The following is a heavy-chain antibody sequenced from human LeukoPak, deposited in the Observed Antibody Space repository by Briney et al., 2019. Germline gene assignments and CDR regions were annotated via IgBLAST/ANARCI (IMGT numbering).Heavy chain of an antibody. D-gene: IGHD2-15*01. Sequence: GGSLRLSCAASGFTFSDYYMSWIRQAPGKGLEWVSYISSSGCTIYYAASLKGRFTISRDNAKNSLYLQMNSLSAEDTGVYYCARDVCSGGSCYSGGVYWGQGTLVTVSS. V-gene: IGHV3-11*04. J-gene: IGHJ4*02. CDR2: ISSSGCTI. CDR1: GFTFSDYY. CDR3: ARDVCSGGSCYSGGVY.